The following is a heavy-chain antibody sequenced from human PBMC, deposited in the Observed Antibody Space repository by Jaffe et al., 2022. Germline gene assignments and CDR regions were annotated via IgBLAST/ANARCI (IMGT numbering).Heavy chain of an antibody. CDR2: IRSKAYGGTT. V-gene: IGHV3-49*04. J-gene: IGHJ4*02. Sequence: EVQLVESGGGLVQPGRSLRLSCTASGFTFGDYAMSWVRQAPGKGLEWVGFIRSKAYGGTTEYAASVKGRFTISRDDSKSIAYLQMNSLKTEDTAVYYCTSGSWSTVTFDYWGQGTLVTVSS. CDR3: TSGSWSTVTFDY. CDR1: GFTFGDYA. D-gene: IGHD4-17*01.